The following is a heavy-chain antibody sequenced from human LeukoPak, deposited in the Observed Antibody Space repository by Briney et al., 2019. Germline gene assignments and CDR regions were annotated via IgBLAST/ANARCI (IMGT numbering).Heavy chain of an antibody. CDR1: GGTFSSYA. CDR3: ARALYGDYGVAYFDY. J-gene: IGHJ4*02. CDR2: IIPIFGTA. Sequence: SVKVSCKASGGTFSSYAISWVRQAPGQGLEWMGGIIPIFGTANYAEKFQGRVTITTDESTSTAYMELSSLRSEDTAVYYCARALYGDYGVAYFDYWGQGTLVTVSS. V-gene: IGHV1-69*05. D-gene: IGHD4-17*01.